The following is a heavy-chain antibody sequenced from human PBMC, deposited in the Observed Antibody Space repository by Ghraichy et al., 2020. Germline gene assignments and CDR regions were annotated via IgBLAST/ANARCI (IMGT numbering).Heavy chain of an antibody. V-gene: IGHV3-23*01. Sequence: LTCAASGFTFSSYAMSWVRQAPGKGLEWVSAISGSGGSTYYADSVKGRFTISRDNSKNTLYLQMNSLRAEDMAVYYCAKIMPWGSDYYGMDVWGQGTTVTVSS. J-gene: IGHJ6*02. CDR3: AKIMPWGSDYYGMDV. D-gene: IGHD7-27*01. CDR1: GFTFSSYA. CDR2: ISGSGGST.